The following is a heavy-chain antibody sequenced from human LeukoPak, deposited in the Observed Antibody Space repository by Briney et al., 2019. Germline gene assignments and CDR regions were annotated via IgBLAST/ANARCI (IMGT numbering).Heavy chain of an antibody. V-gene: IGHV4-4*07. CDR2: IYTSGST. Sequence: PSETLSLTRTDSGGSLSSYYRRWIRQPAGKGLEWIGRIYTSGSTNYNPPLNSRVTMPVDTSKNQFSLKLSCVTAADTAVYYCEGVSSGWKLGYWGQGTLVTVSS. D-gene: IGHD6-19*01. CDR3: EGVSSGWKLGY. CDR1: GGSLSSYY. J-gene: IGHJ4*02.